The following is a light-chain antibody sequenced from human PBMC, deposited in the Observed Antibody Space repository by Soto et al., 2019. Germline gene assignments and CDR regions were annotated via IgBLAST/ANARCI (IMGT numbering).Light chain of an antibody. CDR3: QQYNNYHT. V-gene: IGKV1-5*03. CDR1: QNIFTW. CDR2: KAS. Sequence: DIQMTQSPSTLSASVGDRVTITCRASQNIFTWLAWYQQKPGKAPNLLIYKASSLESGVPSRFSGSGSGTEFTLTISSLQPDDFATYYCQQYNNYHTFGQGTKLEIK. J-gene: IGKJ2*01.